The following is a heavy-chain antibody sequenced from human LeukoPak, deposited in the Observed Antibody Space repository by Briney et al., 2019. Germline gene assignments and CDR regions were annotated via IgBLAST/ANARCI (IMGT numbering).Heavy chain of an antibody. V-gene: IGHV4-61*02. CDR3: ARDGDFWSGYIDY. D-gene: IGHD3-3*01. Sequence: SETLSLTCTVSGGSISSGSYYWSWIRQPAGKGLEWIGRIYTSGSTNYNPSLKSRVTISVDTSKNQFSLKLSSVTAADTAVYYCARDGDFWSGYIDYWGQGTLVTVSS. CDR2: IYTSGST. J-gene: IGHJ4*02. CDR1: GGSISSGSYY.